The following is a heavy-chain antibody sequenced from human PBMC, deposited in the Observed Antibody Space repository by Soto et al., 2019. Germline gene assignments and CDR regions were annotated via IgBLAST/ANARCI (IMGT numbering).Heavy chain of an antibody. D-gene: IGHD3-22*01. CDR1: GGSISSYY. J-gene: IGHJ4*02. V-gene: IGHV4-59*12. CDR2: IYYSGST. Sequence: TLSLTCTVSGGSISSYYWSWIRQPPGKGLEWIGYIYYSGSTNYNPSLKSRVTISVDTSKNQFSLKLSSVTAADTAVYYCAREAYYDSSGPSDYWGQGTLVTVSS. CDR3: AREAYYDSSGPSDY.